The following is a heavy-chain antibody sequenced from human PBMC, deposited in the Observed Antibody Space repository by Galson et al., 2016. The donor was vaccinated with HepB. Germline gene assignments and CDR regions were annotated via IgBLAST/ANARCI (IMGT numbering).Heavy chain of an antibody. CDR2: VYPADSNT. V-gene: IGHV5-51*01. CDR1: GFRFTTYW. D-gene: IGHD2-15*01. Sequence: QSGAEVKKPGESLKISCEVSGFRFTTYWIGWVRQVPGKGLEWVAIVYPADSNTKYSPSFQGHVTVSADNSINTAYLHWSSLKASDTAMYYCARSYGGTIDYWGQGTLVTVSS. J-gene: IGHJ4*02. CDR3: ARSYGGTIDY.